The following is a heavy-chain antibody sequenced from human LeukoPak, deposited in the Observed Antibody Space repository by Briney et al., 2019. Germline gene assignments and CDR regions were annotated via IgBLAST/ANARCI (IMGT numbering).Heavy chain of an antibody. CDR2: IYPGDSDT. Sequence: PGGSLRLSCVASGFTFSSYAMSWVRQAPGKGLEWMGIIYPGDSDTRYSPSFQGQVTISADKSISTAYLQWSSLKASDTAMYYCARVSSWRYEFGAFDIWGQGTMVTVSS. CDR3: ARVSSWRYEFGAFDI. J-gene: IGHJ3*02. D-gene: IGHD2-2*01. CDR1: GFTFSSYA. V-gene: IGHV5-51*01.